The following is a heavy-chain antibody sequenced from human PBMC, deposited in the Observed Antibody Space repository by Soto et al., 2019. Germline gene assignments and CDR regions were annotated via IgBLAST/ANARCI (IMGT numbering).Heavy chain of an antibody. D-gene: IGHD3-10*01. V-gene: IGHV4-39*01. CDR2: IYYSGST. CDR1: GGSISSSSYY. Sequence: SETLSLTCTVSGGSISSSSYYWGWIRQPPGKGLEWIGSIYYSGSTYYNPSLKSRVTISVDTSKNQFSLKLSSVTAADTAVYYCARLHLYYGSGSYYNFDYYYMDVWGKGTTVTVSS. J-gene: IGHJ6*03. CDR3: ARLHLYYGSGSYYNFDYYYMDV.